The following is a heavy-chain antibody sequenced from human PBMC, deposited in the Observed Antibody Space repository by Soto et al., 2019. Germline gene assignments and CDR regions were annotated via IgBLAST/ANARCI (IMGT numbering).Heavy chain of an antibody. Sequence: NPSETLSLTCTVSGGSINSYYWSWIRQPPGKGLEWIGYIYYSGSTNYNPSLKSRVTISVDTSRNEFSLRLSSVTAADTAVYYCARFERYASGSYPFDYWGQGTLVTVSS. CDR3: ARFERYASGSYPFDY. D-gene: IGHD3-10*01. J-gene: IGHJ4*02. CDR2: IYYSGST. V-gene: IGHV4-59*01. CDR1: GGSINSYY.